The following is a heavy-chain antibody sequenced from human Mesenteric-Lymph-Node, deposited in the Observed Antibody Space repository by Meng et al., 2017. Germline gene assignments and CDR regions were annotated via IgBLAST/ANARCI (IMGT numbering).Heavy chain of an antibody. V-gene: IGHV4-4*07. CDR2: IYTSGSA. CDR1: GGSISSYY. J-gene: IGHJ4*02. D-gene: IGHD1-1*01. CDR3: ARVPPSMEFDY. Sequence: SETLSLTCTVSGGSISSYYWSWIRQPAGKGLEWIGRIYTSGSANYNPSLKSRVTMSLDTSKNHFSLNLTSVTAADTALYYCARVPPSMEFDYWGQGTVVTVSS.